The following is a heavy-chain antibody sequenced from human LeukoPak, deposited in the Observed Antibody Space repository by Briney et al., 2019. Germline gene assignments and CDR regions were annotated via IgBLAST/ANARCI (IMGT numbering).Heavy chain of an antibody. CDR2: IYSSGST. Sequence: SETLSLTCTVSGGSISSSPYYWPWIRQPPGKGLEWLGNIYSSGSTYYNPSLKSRVTISVDTSKNQFSLKLSSVTAADTAVYYCATYSSGWYYFDYWGQGTLVTVSS. CDR3: ATYSSGWYYFDY. J-gene: IGHJ4*02. V-gene: IGHV4-39*01. D-gene: IGHD6-19*01. CDR1: GGSISSSPYY.